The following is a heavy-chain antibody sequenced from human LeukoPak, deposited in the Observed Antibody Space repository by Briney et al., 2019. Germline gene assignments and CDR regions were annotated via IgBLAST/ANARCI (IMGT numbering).Heavy chain of an antibody. J-gene: IGHJ4*02. Sequence: GRSLRLSCAASGFTFRGYAMNWVRQAPGKGLEWVSTLSAGGGSTSYADSVKGRFTISRDNSKNTLYLQMNSLRAEDTAVYYCAKSQSGSCSGGNCSCDYWGQGTLVTVSS. CDR1: GFTFRGYA. CDR3: AKSQSGSCSGGNCSCDY. D-gene: IGHD2-15*01. CDR2: LSAGGGST. V-gene: IGHV3-23*01.